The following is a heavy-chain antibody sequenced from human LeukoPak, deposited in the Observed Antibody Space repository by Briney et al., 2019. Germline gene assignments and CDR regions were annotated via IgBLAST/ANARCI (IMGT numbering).Heavy chain of an antibody. Sequence: GGSLRLSCAASGFTFSTYAMSWVRQATGKGLEWVSAISCSGNTYYADSVKGRFTISRDNSKNTLYLQMNSLRAEDTAVYYCAKNQGDFDYWGQGTLVTVSS. CDR3: AKNQGDFDY. CDR1: GFTFSTYA. CDR2: ISCSGNT. J-gene: IGHJ4*02. V-gene: IGHV3-23*01. D-gene: IGHD1-14*01.